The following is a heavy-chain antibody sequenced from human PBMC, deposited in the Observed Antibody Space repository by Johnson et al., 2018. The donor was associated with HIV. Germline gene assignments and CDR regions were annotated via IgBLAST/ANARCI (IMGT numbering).Heavy chain of an antibody. CDR3: AKDDRELDAFDI. J-gene: IGHJ3*02. Sequence: QMQLVESGGGLVQPGGSLRLSCAASRFTVSGNYMTWVRQAPGKGLEWVAVISYDGSNKYYADSVKGRFTISRDNSKNTLYLQMNSLRAEDTAVYYCAKDDRELDAFDIWGQGTTVIVSS. D-gene: IGHD1-26*01. V-gene: IGHV3-30-3*01. CDR2: ISYDGSNK. CDR1: RFTVSGNY.